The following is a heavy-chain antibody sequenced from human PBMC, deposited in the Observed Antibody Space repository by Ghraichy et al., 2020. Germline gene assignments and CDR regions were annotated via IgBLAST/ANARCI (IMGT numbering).Heavy chain of an antibody. D-gene: IGHD3-3*01. Sequence: SETLSLTCAVYGGSFSGYYWSWIRQPPGKGLEWIGEINHSGSTNYNPSLKSRVTISVDTSKNQFSLKLSSVTAADTAVYYCARVSLFWSGYYTDQNFDYWGQGTLVTVSS. CDR1: GGSFSGYY. J-gene: IGHJ4*02. CDR2: INHSGST. CDR3: ARVSLFWSGYYTDQNFDY. V-gene: IGHV4-34*01.